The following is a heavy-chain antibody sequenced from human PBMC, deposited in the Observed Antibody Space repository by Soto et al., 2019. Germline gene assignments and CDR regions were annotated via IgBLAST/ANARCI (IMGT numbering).Heavy chain of an antibody. CDR2: VWHDGSNE. V-gene: IGHV3-33*01. CDR1: EFAFSNFG. J-gene: IGHJ4*02. Sequence: QVLLVESGGGVVQPETSLRLSCAASEFAFSNFGIHWVRQAPGKGLEWVAVVWHDGSNEYYADSVKGRFTISRDNSKNTVYLQMDSLRVDDTAVYYCARDCSGGSCLDYWGQGTLVTVSS. CDR3: ARDCSGGSCLDY. D-gene: IGHD2-15*01.